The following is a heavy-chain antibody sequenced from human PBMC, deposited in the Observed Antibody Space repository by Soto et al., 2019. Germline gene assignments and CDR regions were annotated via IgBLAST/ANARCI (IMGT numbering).Heavy chain of an antibody. CDR1: GFTFSTYA. CDR2: ISNSFSDGNT. Sequence: VHLLESGGGLVQPGGSLRLSCAASGFTFSTYAMNWVRQAPGKGLEWVSAISNSFSDGNTHYADSVKGRFPISRDNAKNTVFLEMNSLRAEDTAVYYCAKVFSPELGNYFDHWGQGTLVTVSS. V-gene: IGHV3-23*01. D-gene: IGHD1-7*01. J-gene: IGHJ4*02. CDR3: AKVFSPELGNYFDH.